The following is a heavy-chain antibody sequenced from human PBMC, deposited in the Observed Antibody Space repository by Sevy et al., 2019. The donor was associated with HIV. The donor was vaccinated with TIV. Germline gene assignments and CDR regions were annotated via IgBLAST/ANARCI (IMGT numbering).Heavy chain of an antibody. V-gene: IGHV3-23*01. CDR3: ASRPTPYGGDPYYFDY. D-gene: IGHD2-21*02. CDR1: GFSFSRYA. Sequence: GGSLRLSCAASGFSFSRYAMKWVRQAPGKGLEWVSSISDSGGSTYYADSVKGRFSISRDNSKNTLYLQMNSLRDEDTAVDYCASRPTPYGGDPYYFDYWGQGTLVTVSS. J-gene: IGHJ4*02. CDR2: ISDSGGST.